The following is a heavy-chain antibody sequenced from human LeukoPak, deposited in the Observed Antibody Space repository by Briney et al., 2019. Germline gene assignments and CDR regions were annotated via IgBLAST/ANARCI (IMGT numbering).Heavy chain of an antibody. CDR2: MNPNSGNT. J-gene: IGHJ5*02. CDR1: GYTLTSYD. V-gene: IGHV1-8*03. CDR3: AGALLAWKWLLHP. D-gene: IGHD3-22*01. Sequence: GASVKVSCKASGYTLTSYDINWVRQATGQGLEWMGWMNPNSGNTGYAQKFQGRVTITRNTSISTAYMELSSLRSEDTAVYYCAGALLAWKWLLHPWGQGTLVTVSS.